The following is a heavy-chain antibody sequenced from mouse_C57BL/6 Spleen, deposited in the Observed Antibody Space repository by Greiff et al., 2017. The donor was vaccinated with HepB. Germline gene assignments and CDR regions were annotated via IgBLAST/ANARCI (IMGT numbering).Heavy chain of an antibody. CDR3: ARASNYYGSSSYAMDY. D-gene: IGHD1-1*01. V-gene: IGHV15-2*01. CDR1: DSEVFPIAY. Sequence: QVQLKESGSELRSPGSSVKLSCKDFDSEVFPIAYMSWVRQKPGHGFEWIGGILPSIGRTIYGEKFEDKATLDADTLSNTAYLELNSLTSEDSAIYYCARASNYYGSSSYAMDYWGQGTSVTVSS. J-gene: IGHJ4*01. CDR2: ILPSIGRT.